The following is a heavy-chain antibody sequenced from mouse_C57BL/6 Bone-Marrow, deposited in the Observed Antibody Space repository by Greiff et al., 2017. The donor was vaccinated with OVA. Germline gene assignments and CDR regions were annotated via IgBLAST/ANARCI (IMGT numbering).Heavy chain of an antibody. CDR3: ASPGGYFDV. J-gene: IGHJ1*03. Sequence: QVQLQQPGAELVMPGASVKLSCKASGYTFTSYWMHWVKQRPGQGLEWIGEIDPSDSYTNYNQKFKGKSTLTVDKSSSTAYMQLSSLSSDDSAVYYCASPGGYFDVWGTGTTVTVSS. CDR2: IDPSDSYT. V-gene: IGHV1-69*01. CDR1: GYTFTSYW.